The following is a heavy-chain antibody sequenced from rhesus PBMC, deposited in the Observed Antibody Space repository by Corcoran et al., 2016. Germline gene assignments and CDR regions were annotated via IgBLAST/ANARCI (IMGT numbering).Heavy chain of an antibody. CDR1: GFSISTSGMG. Sequence: QVTLKESGPALVKPTQTLALTCTFSGFSISTSGMGVGWIRQPPGKALEGLALIYWDDDKYNRTSLKSRLSISKDTSKTQFVLTMTNIDPVDTATYYCARDKYYSGSYYYPNFDYWGQGVLVTVSS. J-gene: IGHJ4*01. D-gene: IGHD3-16*01. V-gene: IGHV2S1*01. CDR2: IYWDDDK. CDR3: ARDKYYSGSYYYPNFDY.